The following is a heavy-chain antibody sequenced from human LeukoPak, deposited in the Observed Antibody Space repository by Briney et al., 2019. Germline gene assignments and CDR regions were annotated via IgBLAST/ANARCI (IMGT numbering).Heavy chain of an antibody. V-gene: IGHV4-34*01. CDR2: INHSGST. D-gene: IGHD6-19*01. CDR1: GGSFSGYY. Sequence: SETLSLTCAVYGGSFSGYYWSWIRQPPGKGLEWVGEINHSGSTNYNPSLKSRVTISVDTSKNQFSLKLSSVTAADTAVYYCARANSGWSINFDYWDQGTLVTVSS. J-gene: IGHJ4*02. CDR3: ARANSGWSINFDY.